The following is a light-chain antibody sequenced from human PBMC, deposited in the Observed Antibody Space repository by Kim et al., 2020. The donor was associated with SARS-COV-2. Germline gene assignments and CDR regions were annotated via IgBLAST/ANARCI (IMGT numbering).Light chain of an antibody. CDR2: GAS. V-gene: IGKV3-20*01. J-gene: IGKJ4*01. Sequence: PGERATRSCRASQSVSSSYLAWYQQKPGQAPRLLIYGASSRATGIPDRFSGSGSGTDFTLTISRLEPEDFAVYYCQQYGSSPPLTFGGGTKVDIK. CDR1: QSVSSSY. CDR3: QQYGSSPPLT.